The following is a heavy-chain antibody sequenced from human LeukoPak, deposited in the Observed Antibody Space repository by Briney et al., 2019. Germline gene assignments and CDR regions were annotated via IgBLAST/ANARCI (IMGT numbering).Heavy chain of an antibody. V-gene: IGHV3-13*01. CDR1: GFTLSSYA. CDR3: VRQQTPHGNFDY. D-gene: IGHD1-26*01. Sequence: GGSLRLSCATSGFTLSSYAMHWVRQATGKGLEWVSAIGTAGDTYYPGSVKGRFTISRENTKNSLSLQMNSLRAEDTAVYYCVRQQTPHGNFDYWGQGTLVTVSS. J-gene: IGHJ4*02. CDR2: IGTAGDT.